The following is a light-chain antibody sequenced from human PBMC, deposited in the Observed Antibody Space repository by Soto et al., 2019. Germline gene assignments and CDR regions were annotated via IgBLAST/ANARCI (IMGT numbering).Light chain of an antibody. CDR2: DAS. CDR3: QQYDNLLP. CDR1: QDISNY. J-gene: IGKJ4*01. Sequence: DIQMTQSPSSLSASVGDRVTITCQASQDISNYLNWYQQKTGKAPKLLIYDASNLETGIPSRFSGSGSGTDFPFTISSLQPEDIATYYCQQYDNLLPFGGGTKVEIK. V-gene: IGKV1-33*01.